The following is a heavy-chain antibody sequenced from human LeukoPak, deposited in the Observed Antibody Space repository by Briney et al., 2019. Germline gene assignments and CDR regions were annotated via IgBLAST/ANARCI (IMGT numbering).Heavy chain of an antibody. Sequence: GGSLRLSCAASGFTLSYWMSWVRQAPGKGLEWVANIKYDGREKDYVDSVKGRFTISRDNAKNSLYLQMNSLRAEDTAVYYCARDIAAPGLFFDYWGQGTLVTVSS. CDR1: GFTLSYW. D-gene: IGHD6-13*01. V-gene: IGHV3-7*01. J-gene: IGHJ4*02. CDR2: IKYDGREK. CDR3: ARDIAAPGLFFDY.